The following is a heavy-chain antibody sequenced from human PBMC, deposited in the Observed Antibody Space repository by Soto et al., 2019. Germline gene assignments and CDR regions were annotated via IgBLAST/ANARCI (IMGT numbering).Heavy chain of an antibody. CDR3: AKDPYNPHMVRGVYISYFDY. CDR2: ISGSGGST. V-gene: IGHV3-23*01. CDR1: GFTFSSYA. J-gene: IGHJ4*02. Sequence: GGSLRLSCAASGFTFSSYAMSWVRQAPGKGLEWVSAISGSGGSTYYADSVKGRFTISRDNSKNTLYLQMNSLRAEDTAVYYCAKDPYNPHMVRGVYISYFDYWGQGTLVTDSS. D-gene: IGHD3-10*01.